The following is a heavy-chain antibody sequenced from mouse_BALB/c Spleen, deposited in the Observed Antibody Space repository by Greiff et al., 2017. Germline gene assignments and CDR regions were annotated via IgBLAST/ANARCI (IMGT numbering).Heavy chain of an antibody. D-gene: IGHD2-14*01. Sequence: VQRVESGAELMKPGASVKISCKATGYTFSSYWIEWVKQRPGHGLEWIGEILPGSGSTNYNEKFKGKATFTADTSSNTAYMQLSSLTSEDSAVYYCAGRRYDLYWGQGTTLTVSS. CDR3: AGRRYDLY. CDR2: ILPGSGST. V-gene: IGHV1-9*01. CDR1: GYTFSSYW. J-gene: IGHJ2*01.